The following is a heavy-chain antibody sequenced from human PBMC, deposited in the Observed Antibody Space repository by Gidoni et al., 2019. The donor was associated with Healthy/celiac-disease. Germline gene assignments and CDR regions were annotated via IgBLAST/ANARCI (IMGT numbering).Heavy chain of an antibody. CDR2: ISSGGST. CDR3: AGALFRVTFQH. J-gene: IGHJ1*01. CDR1: GFTVSSNY. Sequence: EVQLVESGGGLIQPGGSLRLSCAAPGFTVSSNYMSWVRQAPGKGLEWVSVISSGGSTYYADSVKGRFTISRNNSKNTLYLHMNSMRAEDTAVYYCAGALFRVTFQHWGQGTLVTVSS. V-gene: IGHV3-53*01. D-gene: IGHD5-18*01.